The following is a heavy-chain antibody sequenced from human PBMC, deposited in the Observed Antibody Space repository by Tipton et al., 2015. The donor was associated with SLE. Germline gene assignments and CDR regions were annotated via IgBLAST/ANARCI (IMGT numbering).Heavy chain of an antibody. V-gene: IGHV4-61*02. J-gene: IGHJ3*02. CDR1: GGSISSGSYY. CDR3: ARGGHEYSSSQGAFDI. D-gene: IGHD6-6*01. Sequence: TLSLTCTVSGGSISSGSYYWSWIRQPAGKGLEWIGRIYTSGSTNYNPSLKSRVTISVDTSKNQFSLKLSSVTAADTAVYYCARGGHEYSSSQGAFDIWGQGTMVTVSS. CDR2: IYTSGST.